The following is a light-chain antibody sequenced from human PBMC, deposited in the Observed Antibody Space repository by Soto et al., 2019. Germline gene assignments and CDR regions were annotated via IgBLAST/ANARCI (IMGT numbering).Light chain of an antibody. J-gene: IGKJ1*01. CDR3: MQALQTPT. V-gene: IGKV2-28*01. Sequence: DIVMTQSPLSLPVIPGEPASISCRSSQTLLHSNGYNYLDWYLQKPGQSPQLLIYLGSNRASGVPDRFSGSGSGTDFTLRISRVEADEVGIYYCMQALQTPTFGQGTKVEI. CDR1: QTLLHSNGYNY. CDR2: LGS.